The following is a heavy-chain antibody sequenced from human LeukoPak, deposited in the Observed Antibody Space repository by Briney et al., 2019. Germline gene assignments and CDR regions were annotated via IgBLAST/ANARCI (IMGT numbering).Heavy chain of an antibody. CDR3: AKKMGTYDSSGYAFDY. V-gene: IGHV1-8*01. CDR2: MNPNSGNT. D-gene: IGHD3-22*01. Sequence: ASVKVSCKASGYTFTSYDINWVRQATGQGLEWMGWMNPNSGNTGYAQKFQGRVTMTRNTSISTAYMELSSLRSEDTAVYYCAKKMGTYDSSGYAFDYWGQGTLVTVSS. CDR1: GYTFTSYD. J-gene: IGHJ4*02.